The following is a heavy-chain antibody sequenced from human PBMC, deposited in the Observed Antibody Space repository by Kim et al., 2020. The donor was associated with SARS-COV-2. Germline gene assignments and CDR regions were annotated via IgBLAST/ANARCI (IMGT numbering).Heavy chain of an antibody. CDR3: ARSSSHYDILTGYYSVRYYYYGMDV. CDR2: IYPGDSDT. V-gene: IGHV5-51*01. Sequence: GESLKISCKGSGYSFTSYWIGWVRQMPGKGLEWMGIIYPGDSDTRYSPSFQGQVTISADKSISTAYLQWSSLKASDTAMYYCARSSSHYDILTGYYSVRYYYYGMDVCGQGPTVTVSS. J-gene: IGHJ6*02. D-gene: IGHD3-9*01. CDR1: GYSFTSYW.